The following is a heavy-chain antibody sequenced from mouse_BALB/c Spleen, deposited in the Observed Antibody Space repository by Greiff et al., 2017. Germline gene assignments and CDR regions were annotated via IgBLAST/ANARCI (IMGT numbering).Heavy chain of an antibody. J-gene: IGHJ4*01. CDR3: ARPGSSYVGAMDY. D-gene: IGHD1-1*01. Sequence: EVQLQQSGPSLVKPSQTLSLTCSVTGDSITSGYWNWIRKFPGNKLEYMGYISYSGSTYYNPSLKSRISITRDTSKNQYYLQLNSVTTEDTATYYCARPGSSYVGAMDYWGQGTSVTVSS. V-gene: IGHV3-8*02. CDR1: GDSITSGY. CDR2: ISYSGST.